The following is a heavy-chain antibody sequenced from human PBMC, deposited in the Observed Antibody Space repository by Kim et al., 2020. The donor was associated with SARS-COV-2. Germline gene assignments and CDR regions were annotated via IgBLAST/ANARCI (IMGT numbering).Heavy chain of an antibody. Sequence: SETLSLTCTVSGGSINSYYWSWIRQPPGKGLEWIGYISYSGSTNYNPSLKSRVTISVDTSKNHFSLKLSSVTAADTAVYYCARVSEEIPHFDYWGQGTLVTVSS. V-gene: IGHV4-59*01. CDR2: ISYSGST. CDR1: GGSINSYY. J-gene: IGHJ4*02. CDR3: ARVSEEIPHFDY.